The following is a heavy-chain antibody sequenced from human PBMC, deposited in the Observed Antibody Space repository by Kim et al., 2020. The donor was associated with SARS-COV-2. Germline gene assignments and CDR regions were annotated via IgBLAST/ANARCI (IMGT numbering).Heavy chain of an antibody. V-gene: IGHV3-74*01. J-gene: IGHJ4*02. CDR3: ARVWNHAAD. CDR2: IKNDGSST. CDR1: GFIFSSYW. Sequence: GGSLRLSCAASGFIFSSYWMHWVRQAPGKGLVWVSRIKNDGSSTDYADSVKGRFTISRDNAKNTLYLQMNSLRAEDTAVYYCARVWNHAADWGLGALVTVSS. D-gene: IGHD1-1*01.